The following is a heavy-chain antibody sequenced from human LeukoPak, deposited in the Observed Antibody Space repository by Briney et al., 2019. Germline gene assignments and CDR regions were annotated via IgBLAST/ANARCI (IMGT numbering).Heavy chain of an antibody. CDR1: GFTFSSYW. CDR2: IKEGKT. V-gene: IGHV3-7*01. CDR3: ARSGGNNYHWALDI. Sequence: GGALRLSCAASGFTFSSYWMSWVRQAPGKGLEWVANIKEGKTYSVDSVKGRFTISRDNAKNSLYLQMNSLRAEDTAVYYCARSGGNNYHWALDIWGQGTMVTVSS. D-gene: IGHD1/OR15-1a*01. J-gene: IGHJ3*02.